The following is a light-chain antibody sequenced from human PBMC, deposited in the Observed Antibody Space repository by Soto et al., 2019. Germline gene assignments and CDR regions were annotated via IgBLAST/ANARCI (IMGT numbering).Light chain of an antibody. CDR3: QKLEA. J-gene: IGKJ1*01. CDR1: QGISNY. Sequence: DIHMTQSPSSLSASVGDRVTITCRASQGISNYLAWYQQKPGKVPKLLIYAASTLQSGVPSRFSGSGSGTHFTLTISSMQPEDVATYYCQKLEAFGQGTKVEIK. CDR2: AAS. V-gene: IGKV1-27*01.